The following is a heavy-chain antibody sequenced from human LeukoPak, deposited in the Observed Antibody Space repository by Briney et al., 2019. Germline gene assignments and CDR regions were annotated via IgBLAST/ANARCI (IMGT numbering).Heavy chain of an antibody. CDR3: ARVTGYMIEDYFDY. CDR2: IYHSGST. V-gene: IGHV4-38-2*02. Sequence: SETLSLTCTVSGYSISSGYYWGWIRQPPGKGLEWIGSIYHSGSTFYNPSLKSRVTISVKTSKNQFSLKLSSVTAADTAIYYCARVTGYMIEDYFDYWGQGTLVTVSS. D-gene: IGHD3-22*01. CDR1: GYSISSGYY. J-gene: IGHJ4*02.